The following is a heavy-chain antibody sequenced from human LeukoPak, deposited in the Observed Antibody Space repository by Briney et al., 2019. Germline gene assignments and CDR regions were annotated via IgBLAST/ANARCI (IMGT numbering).Heavy chain of an antibody. CDR2: INHSGST. CDR3: ASARYYYDSSGYYYSGLDAFDI. D-gene: IGHD3-22*01. V-gene: IGHV4-34*01. J-gene: IGHJ3*02. CDR1: GGSFSGYY. Sequence: SETLSLTCAVYGGSFSGYYWSWIRQPPGKGLEWIGEINHSGSTNYNPSLKSRVTISVDTSKNQFSLKLSSVTAADTAVYYCASARYYYDSSGYYYSGLDAFDIWGQGTMVTVSS.